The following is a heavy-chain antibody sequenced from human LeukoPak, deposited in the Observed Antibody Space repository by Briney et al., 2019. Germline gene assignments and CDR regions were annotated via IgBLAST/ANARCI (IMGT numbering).Heavy chain of an antibody. V-gene: IGHV3-48*01. J-gene: IGHJ3*02. CDR1: GFTFSSYS. Sequence: GGSLRLSCAASGFTFSSYSMNWVRQAPWKGLEWVSYISSSSSTIYYADSVKGRFTISRDNAKNSLYLQMNSLRAEDTAVYYCARSGMDCSSNSCYLDAFDIWGQGTMVTVSS. CDR3: ARSGMDCSSNSCYLDAFDI. D-gene: IGHD2-2*01. CDR2: ISSSSSTI.